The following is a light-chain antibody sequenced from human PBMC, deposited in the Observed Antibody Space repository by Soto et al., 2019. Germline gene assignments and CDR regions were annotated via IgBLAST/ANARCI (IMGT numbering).Light chain of an antibody. J-gene: IGKJ2*01. CDR2: RAS. CDR3: QQYGGSSPSYT. CDR1: QSITTSF. Sequence: EIVLTQSPGTLYLSPGERATLSCRASQSITTSFLAWYQQKPGQAPRLLIYRASTRVTGIPDRFSGSGSGTDFTLTISRLEPEDFAVYYCQQYGGSSPSYTFGQGTNVEIK. V-gene: IGKV3-20*01.